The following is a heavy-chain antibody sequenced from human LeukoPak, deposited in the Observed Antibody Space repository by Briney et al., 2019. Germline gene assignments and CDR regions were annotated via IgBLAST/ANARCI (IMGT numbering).Heavy chain of an antibody. J-gene: IGHJ6*02. V-gene: IGHV4-30-4*01. CDR3: ARDVLTPYYYGMDV. CDR1: GGSISSGDYY. CDR2: IYYSGST. D-gene: IGHD3-10*01. Sequence: SETLSLTCTVSGGSISSGDYYWSWIRQPPGKGLEWIGYIYYSGSTYYNPSPKSRVTISVDTSKNQFSLKLSSVTAADTAVYYCARDVLTPYYYGMDVWGQGTTVTVSS.